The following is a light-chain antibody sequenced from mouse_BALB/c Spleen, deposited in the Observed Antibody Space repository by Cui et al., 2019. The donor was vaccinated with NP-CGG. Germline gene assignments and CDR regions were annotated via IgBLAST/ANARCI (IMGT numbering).Light chain of an antibody. CDR3: ALWYSNHWV. V-gene: IGLV1*01. CDR2: GTN. J-gene: IGLJ1*01. CDR1: TGAVTTNNF. Sequence: QAVVTQDSALTTSPGETVTLTCRSSTGAVTTNNFANWVQEKPDQLFTGLIGGTNNRAPGVPARFSGSLIGDKAALTITGAQTEDEAIYFCALWYSNHWVFGGGTKLTVL.